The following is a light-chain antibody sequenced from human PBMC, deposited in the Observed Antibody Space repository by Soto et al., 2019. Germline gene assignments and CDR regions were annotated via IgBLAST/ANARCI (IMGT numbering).Light chain of an antibody. Sequence: QSALTQPASVSGSPGQSITISCAGTSGDVGSYNLVSWYQQQPGKAPHLLIYEVTQRPSGVSNRFSGSKSGNTASLTISGLQADDEADYYCCSYAGSRTYLFGTGTKLTVL. J-gene: IGLJ1*01. CDR3: CSYAGSRTYL. CDR1: SGDVGSYNL. CDR2: EVT. V-gene: IGLV2-23*02.